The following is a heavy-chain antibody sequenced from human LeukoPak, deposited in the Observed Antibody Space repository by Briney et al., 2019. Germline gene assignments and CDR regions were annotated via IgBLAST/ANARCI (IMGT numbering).Heavy chain of an antibody. CDR1: GFIFSSYG. CDR2: ISYEGNNK. Sequence: PGRSLRLSCAASGFIFSSYGMHWVRQAPGKGLEWVSVISYEGNNKYYADSVKGRFTISRDNSKNTLYLQMNSLRAEDTAVYFCAKSYSSSWYMTFDYWGQGTLVTVSS. J-gene: IGHJ4*02. V-gene: IGHV3-30*18. CDR3: AKSYSSSWYMTFDY. D-gene: IGHD6-13*01.